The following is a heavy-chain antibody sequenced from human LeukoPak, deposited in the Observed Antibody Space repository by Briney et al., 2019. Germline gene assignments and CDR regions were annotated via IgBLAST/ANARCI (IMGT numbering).Heavy chain of an antibody. V-gene: IGHV3-21*01. D-gene: IGHD2-8*02. CDR1: GLTFSSYS. CDR3: ATGGGDWFDP. CDR2: I. Sequence: PGGSLRLSCAASGLTFSSYSMNWVRQAPGKGLEWVSSIKGRFTISRDNAKNSLYLQMNRLRAEDTAVYYCATGGGDWFDPWGQGTLVTVSS. J-gene: IGHJ5*02.